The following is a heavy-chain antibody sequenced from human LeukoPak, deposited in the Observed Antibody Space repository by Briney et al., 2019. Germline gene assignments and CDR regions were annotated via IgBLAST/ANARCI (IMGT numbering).Heavy chain of an antibody. Sequence: GGSLRLSCAASGFTFSDYYMSWIRQAPGKGLEWVSYISSSGSTIYYADSVKGRFTISRDNAKNSLYLQMNSLRAEDTAVYYCARVYDFWSGPDRRLDYWGQGTLVTVSS. CDR1: GFTFSDYY. CDR2: ISSSGSTI. D-gene: IGHD3-3*01. J-gene: IGHJ4*02. CDR3: ARVYDFWSGPDRRLDY. V-gene: IGHV3-11*04.